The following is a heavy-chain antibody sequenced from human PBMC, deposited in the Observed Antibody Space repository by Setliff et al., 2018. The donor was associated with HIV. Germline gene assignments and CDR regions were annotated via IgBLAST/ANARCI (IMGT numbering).Heavy chain of an antibody. CDR1: GFTFSNAW. J-gene: IGHJ4*02. CDR3: AKEGPYSSGWYGWNFDY. CDR2: ISGSGGST. Sequence: LRLSCAASGFTFSNAWMSWVRQAPGKGLEWVSAISGSGGSTYYADSVKGRFTISRDNSKNTLYLQMNSLRAEDTAVYYCAKEGPYSSGWYGWNFDYWGQGTLVTVSS. D-gene: IGHD6-19*01. V-gene: IGHV3-23*01.